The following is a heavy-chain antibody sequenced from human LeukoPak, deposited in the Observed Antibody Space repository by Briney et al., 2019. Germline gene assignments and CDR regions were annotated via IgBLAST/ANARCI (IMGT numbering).Heavy chain of an antibody. V-gene: IGHV1-2*02. CDR2: INPNSGST. J-gene: IGHJ4*02. CDR3: ARVVTATGFDY. D-gene: IGHD2-21*02. Sequence: VKVSCKASGYTFTGYYMHWVRQAPGQGLEWMGWINPNSGSTNYAQKFQGRVTMTRDTSISTAYMELSRLRSDDTAVYYCARVVTATGFDYWGQGTLATVSS. CDR1: GYTFTGYY.